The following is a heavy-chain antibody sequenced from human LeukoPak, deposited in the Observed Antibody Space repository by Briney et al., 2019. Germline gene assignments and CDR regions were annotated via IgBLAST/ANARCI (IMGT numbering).Heavy chain of an antibody. CDR3: ARGPLKVTTTLDF. CDR2: ISSSSSYI. V-gene: IGHV3-21*01. Sequence: GGSLRLSCAASGFTFSNAWMNWVRQAPGEGLEWVSSISSSSSYIYYADSVKGRFTISRDNAKNSLYLQMNSLRAEDTAVYYCARGPLKVTTTLDFWGQGTLVTVSS. J-gene: IGHJ4*02. CDR1: GFTFSNAW. D-gene: IGHD4-17*01.